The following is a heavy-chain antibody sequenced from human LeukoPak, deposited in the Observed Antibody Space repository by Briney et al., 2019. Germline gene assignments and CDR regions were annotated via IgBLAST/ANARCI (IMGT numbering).Heavy chain of an antibody. J-gene: IGHJ6*03. CDR2: IIPIFGTA. D-gene: IGHD4-23*01. Sequence: SVKVSCTASGGTFSSYAISWVRQAPGQGVEWMGGIIPIFGTANYAQKFQGRVTITTEESTSTAYMELSSLRSEDTAVYYCARNDYGGNSALYYYYMDVWGKGTTVTVSS. CDR3: ARNDYGGNSALYYYYMDV. CDR1: GGTFSSYA. V-gene: IGHV1-69*05.